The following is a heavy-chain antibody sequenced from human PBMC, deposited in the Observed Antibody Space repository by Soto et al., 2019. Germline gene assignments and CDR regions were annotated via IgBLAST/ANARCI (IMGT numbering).Heavy chain of an antibody. CDR3: ARDQAYSGSYSYFNYSYGMDV. CDR2: ISGYNGNT. D-gene: IGHD1-26*01. J-gene: IGHJ6*02. CDR1: GYTFTTYG. Sequence: QVQLVQSGAEVKKPGASVKVSCKASGYTFTTYGITWVRQAPGQGLEWMGWISGYNGNTNYAPKLQGRVTMATDTSTSTAYMELRSLSSDDTAVYYGARDQAYSGSYSYFNYSYGMDVWGQGTTVTVSS. V-gene: IGHV1-18*01.